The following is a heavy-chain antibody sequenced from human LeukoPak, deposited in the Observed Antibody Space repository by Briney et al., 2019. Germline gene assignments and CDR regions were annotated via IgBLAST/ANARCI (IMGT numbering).Heavy chain of an antibody. J-gene: IGHJ6*03. D-gene: IGHD4-17*01. V-gene: IGHV1-18*01. CDR3: AKTTVTSEEYFYYYMDV. CDR1: GYTFTSYA. CDR2: IITYNGNT. Sequence: GSSVKVSCKTSGYTFTSYAISWVRQAPGQGLGWMGWIITYNGNTYYSQKLQGRVTMTTDTSTSTAYMELRSLRSDDTAVYFCAKTTVTSEEYFYYYMDVWGKGTTVTVSS.